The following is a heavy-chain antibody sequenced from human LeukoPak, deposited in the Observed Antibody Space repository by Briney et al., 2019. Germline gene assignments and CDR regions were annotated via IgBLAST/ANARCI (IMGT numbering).Heavy chain of an antibody. V-gene: IGHV3-15*01. CDR2: IKTKSDGGTA. J-gene: IGHJ6*02. CDR3: TSYSDVHV. Sequence: GGSLRLSCAASGITFSHAWLSWVRQAPGEGLEWVGRIKTKSDGGTADYAAPVKGRFTISRDDSKSTLYLQMNSLKTDDTAVYYCTSYSDVHVWGQGTTVTVSS. D-gene: IGHD6-13*01. CDR1: GITFSHAW.